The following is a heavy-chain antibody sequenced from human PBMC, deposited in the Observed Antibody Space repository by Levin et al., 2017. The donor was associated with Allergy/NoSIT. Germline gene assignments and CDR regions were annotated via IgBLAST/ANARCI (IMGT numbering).Heavy chain of an antibody. CDR1: GGSVSSGTYY. CDR2: INYRGVT. D-gene: IGHD5/OR15-5a*01. Sequence: SETLSLTCSVSGGSVSSGTYYWSWIRRPPGKGLEWIGYINYRGVTKYNPSLKSRVTISADTSKNEFSLKVTSVTAADTAVYYCARNRIIVSGGNDYYYGMDVWGQGTTVTVSS. J-gene: IGHJ6*02. V-gene: IGHV4-61*01. CDR3: ARNRIIVSGGNDYYYGMDV.